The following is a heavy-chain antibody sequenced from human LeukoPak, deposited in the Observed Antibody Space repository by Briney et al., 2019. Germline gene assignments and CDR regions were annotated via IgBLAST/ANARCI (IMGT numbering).Heavy chain of an antibody. CDR1: GFTFSSYA. CDR2: ISNSGDST. D-gene: IGHD5-18*01. V-gene: IGHV3-23*01. CDR3: AESGEIQLWGNPLFFDY. J-gene: IGHJ4*02. Sequence: GGSLRLSCAASGFTFSSYAMSWVRQTPGKGLEWVSVISNSGDSTYDADSVKGRFTISRDNSKNTLYLQMNSLRAEDTAVYYCAESGEIQLWGNPLFFDYWGQGTLVTVSS.